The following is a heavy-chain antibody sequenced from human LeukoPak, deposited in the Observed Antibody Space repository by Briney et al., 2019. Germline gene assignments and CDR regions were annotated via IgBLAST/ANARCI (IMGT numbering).Heavy chain of an antibody. Sequence: ASVKVSCKASGYTFTGYYMQWVRQAPGQGLEWMGRINPKSGGTNYAQKFQGRVTITRDTSSSTAYMELSGLRSDDAAVYYCARGSDDGENWFDPWGQGTLVTVSS. D-gene: IGHD3-10*01. CDR3: ARGSDDGENWFDP. J-gene: IGHJ5*02. CDR1: GYTFTGYY. V-gene: IGHV1-2*06. CDR2: INPKSGGT.